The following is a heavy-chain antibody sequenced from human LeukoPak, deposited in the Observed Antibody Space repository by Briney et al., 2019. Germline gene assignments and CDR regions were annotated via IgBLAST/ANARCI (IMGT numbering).Heavy chain of an antibody. V-gene: IGHV4-31*03. CDR3: ASVDTAMGHFEG. Sequence: PSETLSLTCTVSGGSISSGGYYWSWIRQHPGKGLEWIGYIYYSGSTYYNPSLKSRVTISVDTSKNQFSLKLSSVTAADTAVYYCASVDTAMGHFEGWGQGTLVTVPS. CDR2: IYYSGST. CDR1: GGSISSGGYY. J-gene: IGHJ4*02. D-gene: IGHD5-18*01.